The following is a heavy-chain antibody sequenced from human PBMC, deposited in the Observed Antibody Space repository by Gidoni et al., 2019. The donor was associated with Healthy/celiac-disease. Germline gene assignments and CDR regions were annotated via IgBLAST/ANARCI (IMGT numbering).Heavy chain of an antibody. Sequence: EVQLLESGGGLVQPGGSLRLSCAASGFIFRRYAMSWFRQAPGKGLEWVSAISGSGGSTFYADSVKGRFTISRDNSKNTLYLQMNSLRAEDTAVYYCAKLAVAGTGYWGQGTLVTVSS. D-gene: IGHD6-19*01. V-gene: IGHV3-23*01. CDR2: ISGSGGST. J-gene: IGHJ4*02. CDR1: GFIFRRYA. CDR3: AKLAVAGTGY.